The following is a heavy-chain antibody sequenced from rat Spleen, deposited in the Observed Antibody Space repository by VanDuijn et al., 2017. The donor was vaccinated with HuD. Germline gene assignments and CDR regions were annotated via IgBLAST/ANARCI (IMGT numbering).Heavy chain of an antibody. J-gene: IGHJ1*01. CDR3: ATDDGGYSENWYFDF. V-gene: IGHV5-19*01. D-gene: IGHD1-11*01. CDR1: GFTFSNYG. CDR2: ISPSGGST. Sequence: EVQLVESGGGLVQPGRSLKLSCAASGFTFSNYGMHWIRQAPTKGLEWVASISPSGGSTYYRDSVKGRFTISRDNAKSTLYLQMDSLRSEDTATYYCATDDGGYSENWYFDFWGPGTMVTVSS.